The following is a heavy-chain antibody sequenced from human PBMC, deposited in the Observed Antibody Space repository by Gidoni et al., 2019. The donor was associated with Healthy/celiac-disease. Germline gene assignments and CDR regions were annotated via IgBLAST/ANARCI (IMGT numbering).Heavy chain of an antibody. V-gene: IGHV3-30*18. CDR2: ISYDGSNK. D-gene: IGHD3-9*01. Sequence: QVQLVESGGGVVQPGRSLRLSCAASGFTFSSSGMHWVRQAPGKGLEWVAVISYDGSNKYYADSVKGRFTISRDNSKNTLYLQMNSLRAEDTAVYYCAKDLLRYFDWSTAFDYWGQGTLVTVSS. J-gene: IGHJ4*02. CDR1: GFTFSSSG. CDR3: AKDLLRYFDWSTAFDY.